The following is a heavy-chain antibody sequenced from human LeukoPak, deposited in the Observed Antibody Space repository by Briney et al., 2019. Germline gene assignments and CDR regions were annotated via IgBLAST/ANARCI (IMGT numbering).Heavy chain of an antibody. Sequence: GESLKISCKGSGFSFTTYWIGWVRQMPGKGLECMGIIYPGDSDTRYSPSFQGQVTISADRSISTAYLQWSSLKASDTAMYYCARHETGPYFDYWGQGTLVTVSS. CDR3: ARHETGPYFDY. V-gene: IGHV5-51*01. D-gene: IGHD1-1*01. CDR2: IYPGDSDT. CDR1: GFSFTTYW. J-gene: IGHJ4*02.